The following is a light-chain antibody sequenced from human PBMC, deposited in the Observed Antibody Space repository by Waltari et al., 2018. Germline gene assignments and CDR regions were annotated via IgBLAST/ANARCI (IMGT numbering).Light chain of an antibody. CDR1: KSAQSGY. V-gene: IGKV3-20*01. Sequence: EIVLTQSPVTLSLSPGERATLSCRASKSAQSGYLAWHQQKPGQAHRFHISVTSSRATGIADRISASWSWTDFTLIISRLEPEDFAVYYCQQYGTSPFTFGGGTKVEIK. J-gene: IGKJ4*01. CDR3: QQYGTSPFT. CDR2: VTS.